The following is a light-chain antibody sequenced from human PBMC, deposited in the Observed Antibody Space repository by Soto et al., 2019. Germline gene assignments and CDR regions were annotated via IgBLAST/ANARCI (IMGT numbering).Light chain of an antibody. V-gene: IGLV1-44*01. J-gene: IGLJ1*01. CDR3: VAWDDSLNGHV. CDR1: SSNMGTNT. Sequence: QSVLTQPPSASGTPGQRVTISCSGGSSNMGTNTVSWYQQVPGTAPKVLIYVNDQRPSGVPDRFSGSNSGTSASLAISGLQPEDEAEYYSVAWDDSLNGHVFGTGTKVTVL. CDR2: VND.